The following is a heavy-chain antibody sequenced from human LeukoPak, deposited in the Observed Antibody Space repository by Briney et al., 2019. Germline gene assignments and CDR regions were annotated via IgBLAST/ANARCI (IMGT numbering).Heavy chain of an antibody. CDR2: ISGSGDNT. V-gene: IGHV3-23*01. CDR1: GFTFSSYA. D-gene: IGHD2-21*02. CDR3: ARDAGTAWPFDY. J-gene: IGHJ4*02. Sequence: GGSLRLSCAASGFTFSSYAMHWVRQAPGKGLYWVSTISGSGDNTHYAESVRGRFTISRDNSKNTMYLEMNSLRAEDTAIYYCARDAGTAWPFDYWGQGALITVSS.